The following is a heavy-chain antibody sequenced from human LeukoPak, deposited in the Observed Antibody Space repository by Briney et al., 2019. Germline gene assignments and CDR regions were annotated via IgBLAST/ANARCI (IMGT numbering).Heavy chain of an antibody. CDR3: ARDAGSGSYLYYFDY. CDR1: GGSISSGDYY. J-gene: IGHJ4*02. V-gene: IGHV4-30-4*01. Sequence: SETLSLTCTVSGGSISSGDYYWSWIRQPPGKGLEWIGYIYYSGSTYYSPSLKSRVTISVDTSKNQFSLKLSSVTAADTAVYYCARDAGSGSYLYYFDYWGQGTLVTVSS. CDR2: IYYSGST. D-gene: IGHD1-26*01.